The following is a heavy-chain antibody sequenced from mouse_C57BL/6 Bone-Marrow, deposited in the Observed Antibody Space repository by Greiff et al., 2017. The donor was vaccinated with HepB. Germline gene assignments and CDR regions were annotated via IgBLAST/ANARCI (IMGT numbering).Heavy chain of an antibody. J-gene: IGHJ4*01. V-gene: IGHV2-6-1*01. D-gene: IGHD1-1*01. CDR2: IWSDGST. CDR3: ARHCYYYGSSYEDAMDY. CDR1: GFSLTSYG. Sequence: QVQLQQSGPGLVAPSQSLSITCTVSGFSLTSYGVHWVRQPPGKGLEWLVVIWSDGSTTYNSALKSRLSISKDNSKSQVFLKMNSLQTDDTAMYYCARHCYYYGSSYEDAMDYWGQGTSVTVSS.